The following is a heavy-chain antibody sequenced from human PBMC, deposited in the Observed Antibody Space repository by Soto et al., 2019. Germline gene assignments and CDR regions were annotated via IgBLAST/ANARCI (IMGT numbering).Heavy chain of an antibody. D-gene: IGHD2-2*01. CDR1: GGSISSYY. Sequence: SETLSLTCTVSGGSISSYYWSWIRQPPGKGLEWIGYIYYSGSTNYNPSLKSRVTISVDTSKNQFSLKLSSVTAADTAVYYCAKKDVVVPAAQPNWFDPRGRGTLVPVSS. J-gene: IGHJ5*02. CDR2: IYYSGST. CDR3: AKKDVVVPAAQPNWFDP. V-gene: IGHV4-59*08.